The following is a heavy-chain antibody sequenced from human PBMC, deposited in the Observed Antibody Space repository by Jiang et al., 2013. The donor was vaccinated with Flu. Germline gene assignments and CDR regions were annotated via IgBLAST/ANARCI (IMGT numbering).Heavy chain of an antibody. Sequence: VSGGSISSSSYYWGWIRQPPGKGLEWIGSIYYSGSTYYNPSLKSRVTISVDTSKNQFSLKLSSVTAADTAVYYCARRRGEYSSGWLGDAFDIWGQGTMVTVSS. V-gene: IGHV4-39*01. J-gene: IGHJ3*02. CDR2: IYYSGST. CDR3: ARRRGEYSSGWLGDAFDI. CDR1: GGSISSSSYY. D-gene: IGHD6-19*01.